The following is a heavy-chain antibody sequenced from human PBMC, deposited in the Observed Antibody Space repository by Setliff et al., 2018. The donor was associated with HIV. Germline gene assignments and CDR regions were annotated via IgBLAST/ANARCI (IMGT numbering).Heavy chain of an antibody. Sequence: SETLSLTCSVSGGAISGSGYYWSWIRQPPGKALEWIGYIYYSGSAYYNPSLKSRLTISVDTSKNQFSVKLNSVTAADTAVYYCATRPRIAARPFDYWGRGMLVTVSS. CDR1: GGAISGSGYY. D-gene: IGHD6-6*01. CDR2: IYYSGSA. J-gene: IGHJ4*02. CDR3: ATRPRIAARPFDY. V-gene: IGHV4-31*03.